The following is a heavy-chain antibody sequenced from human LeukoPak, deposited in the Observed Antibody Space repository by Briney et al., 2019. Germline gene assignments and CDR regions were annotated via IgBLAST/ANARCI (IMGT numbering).Heavy chain of an antibody. CDR1: GFTFSSYA. D-gene: IGHD3-3*01. CDR2: ISGSGGST. Sequence: GGSLRLSCAASGFTFSSYARSWVGQAPGKGLEWVSAISGSGGSTYYADSVKGRFTISRDNSKNTLYLQMNSLRAEDTAVYYCAKHDYDFWTGYYVDYWGQGTLVTVSS. J-gene: IGHJ4*02. V-gene: IGHV3-23*01. CDR3: AKHDYDFWTGYYVDY.